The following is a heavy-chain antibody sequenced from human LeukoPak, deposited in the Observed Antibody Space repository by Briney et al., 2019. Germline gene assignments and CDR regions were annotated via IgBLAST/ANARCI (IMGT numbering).Heavy chain of an antibody. CDR2: IKQDGGEK. V-gene: IGHV3-7*01. J-gene: IGHJ4*02. D-gene: IGHD3-10*01. Sequence: PGGSLRLSCAASGFTFSRYWMSWVRQAPGKGLEWVANIKQDGGEKYYVDSVKGRFTISRDNAKNSLYLQMRSLRAEDTDVYYCARLSVGPPVDCWGQGTLVTVSS. CDR3: ARLSVGPPVDC. CDR1: GFTFSRYW.